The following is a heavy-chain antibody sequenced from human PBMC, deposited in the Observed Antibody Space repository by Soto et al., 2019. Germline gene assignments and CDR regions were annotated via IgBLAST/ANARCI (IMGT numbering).Heavy chain of an antibody. CDR3: AIITFGTYGMAV. CDR1: GFTVSSSY. V-gene: IGHV3-66*01. CDR2: IYSGGNT. D-gene: IGHD3-10*01. Sequence: QVVESGGGLVQPGGSLRLSCAASGFTVSSSYLTWVRQAPGKGLEWVSVIYSGGNTYYADSVKDRFTISRDNSKNTVYLQMNSLRAEDTAVYYCAIITFGTYGMAVWGQGTTVTVSS. J-gene: IGHJ6*02.